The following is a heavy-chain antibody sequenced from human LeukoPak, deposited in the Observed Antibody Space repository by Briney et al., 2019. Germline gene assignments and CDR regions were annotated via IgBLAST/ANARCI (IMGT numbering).Heavy chain of an antibody. J-gene: IGHJ6*04. CDR1: GFTFTSSA. D-gene: IGHD3-10*01. CDR3: ARVRGPVDV. Sequence: GGSLRLSCVASGFTFTSSAMSWVRQAPGKGLEWVSVIYSGGSTYYADSVKGRFTISRDNSKNTLYLQMNSLRAEDTAVYYCARVRGPVDVWGKGTTVTISS. CDR2: IYSGGST. V-gene: IGHV3-53*01.